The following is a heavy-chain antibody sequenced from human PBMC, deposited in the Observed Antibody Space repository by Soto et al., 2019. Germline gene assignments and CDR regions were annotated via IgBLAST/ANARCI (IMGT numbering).Heavy chain of an antibody. CDR3: ARRWGDYFDE. CDR1: GGFIISYY. J-gene: IGHJ4*02. CDR2: IYYSGST. Sequence: PSETLSLTCTVPGGFIISYYWSWIRQPPGKGLEWIGYIYYSGSTNYNPSLKSRVTISVDTSKNQFSLKLSSVTAADTAVYYCARRWGDYFDEWGQGTLVTVSS. D-gene: IGHD3-16*01. V-gene: IGHV4-59*08.